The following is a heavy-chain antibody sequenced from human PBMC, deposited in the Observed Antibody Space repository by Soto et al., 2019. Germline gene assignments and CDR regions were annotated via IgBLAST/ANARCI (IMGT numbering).Heavy chain of an antibody. D-gene: IGHD7-27*01. V-gene: IGHV4-39*01. CDR1: GGSISYTSYY. CDR2: IYYSGST. Sequence: QLQLQESGPGLVKPSETLSLTCTVSGGSISYTSYYWGWIRQSPGKGLEWIGSIYYSGSTYHNPSLKSRVTISVDTSKNQFSLKLSSVTAADTAVYYCVRHRDGDFLRYSEYWGQGTLVTVSS. CDR3: VRHRDGDFLRYSEY. J-gene: IGHJ4*02.